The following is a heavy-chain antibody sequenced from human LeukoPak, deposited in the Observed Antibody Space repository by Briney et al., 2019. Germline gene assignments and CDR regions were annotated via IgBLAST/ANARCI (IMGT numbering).Heavy chain of an antibody. CDR3: AREGLWFGELFTSAVDY. CDR1: GYTFTSYA. Sequence: GASVKVSCQASGYTFTSYAMHWVRQAPGQTLEWMGWINAGNGNTKYSQKFQGRVTITRDTSASTAYMELSSLRSEDTAVYYCAREGLWFGELFTSAVDYWGQGTLVTVSS. CDR2: INAGNGNT. D-gene: IGHD3-10*01. J-gene: IGHJ4*02. V-gene: IGHV1-3*01.